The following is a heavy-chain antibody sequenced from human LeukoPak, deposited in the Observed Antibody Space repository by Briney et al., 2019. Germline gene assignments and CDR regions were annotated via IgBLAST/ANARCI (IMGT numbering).Heavy chain of an antibody. CDR3: ARVSLYGMDV. Sequence: TGGSLRLSCAASGFTFSSYSMNWVRQAPGKGLEWVSSISSSSSYIYYADSVKGRFTISRDNAKNSLYLQMNGLRAEDTAVYYCARVSLYGMDVWGQGTTVTVSS. V-gene: IGHV3-21*01. CDR1: GFTFSSYS. CDR2: ISSSSSYI. J-gene: IGHJ6*02.